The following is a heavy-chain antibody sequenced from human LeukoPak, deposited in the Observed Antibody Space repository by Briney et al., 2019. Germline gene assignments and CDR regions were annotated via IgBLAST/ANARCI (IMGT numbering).Heavy chain of an antibody. CDR2: ISSSGSST. CDR3: VGEMDSGWYPY. D-gene: IGHD6-19*01. CDR1: GFTFRGYE. J-gene: IGHJ4*02. V-gene: IGHV3-48*03. Sequence: GRSLRLSCAASGFTFRGYEMNWVRRAPGKGLQWLAYISSSGSSTYYADSVQGRFTISRDNAKSSLYLHMNSLRVDDTAVYYCVGEMDSGWYPYWGPGTLVTVSS.